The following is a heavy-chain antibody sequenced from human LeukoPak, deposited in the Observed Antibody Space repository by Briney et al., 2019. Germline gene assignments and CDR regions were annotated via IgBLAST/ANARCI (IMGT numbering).Heavy chain of an antibody. CDR1: GFTFSSYW. D-gene: IGHD3-22*01. V-gene: IGHV3-7*01. CDR3: AVYYYDSSGYRRLAHFQH. J-gene: IGHJ1*01. Sequence: GGSLRLSCAASGFTFSSYWMSWVRQAPGKGLEWVANIKQDGSEKYYVDSVKGRFTISRDNAKNSLYLQMNSLRAEDTAVYYCAVYYYDSSGYRRLAHFQHWGQGTLVTVSS. CDR2: IKQDGSEK.